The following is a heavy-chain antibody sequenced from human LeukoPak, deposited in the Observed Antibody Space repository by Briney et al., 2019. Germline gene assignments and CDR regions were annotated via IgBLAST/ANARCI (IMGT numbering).Heavy chain of an antibody. V-gene: IGHV3-21*01. CDR3: ASGGEIDYYYYMDV. J-gene: IGHJ6*03. CDR1: GFTFSSYS. Sequence: GGSLRLSCAASGFTFSSYSMNWVRQAPGKGLEWVSSISSSSSYIYYADSVKGRFTISRDNAKNSLYLQMYSLRAEDTAVYYCASGGEIDYYYYMDVWGKGTTVTVSS. CDR2: ISSSSSYI. D-gene: IGHD2-21*01.